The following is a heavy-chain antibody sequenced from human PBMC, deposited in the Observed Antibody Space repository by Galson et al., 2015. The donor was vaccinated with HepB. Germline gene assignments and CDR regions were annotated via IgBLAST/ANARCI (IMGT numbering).Heavy chain of an antibody. Sequence: SVKVSCKASGYAFSSYTMNWVRQAPGQSLEWMGWINTGNGDTKYSQNFQDRVTITRDTSASTAYMELSSLRSEDTAVYYCARVRCVSGNYCALHLWGPGTMVTPSS. CDR3: ARVRCVSGNYCALHL. CDR1: GYAFSSYT. D-gene: IGHD3-10*01. CDR2: INTGNGDT. J-gene: IGHJ3*01. V-gene: IGHV1-3*04.